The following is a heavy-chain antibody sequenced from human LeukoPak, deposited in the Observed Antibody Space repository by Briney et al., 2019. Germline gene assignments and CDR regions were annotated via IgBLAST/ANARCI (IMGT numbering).Heavy chain of an antibody. CDR3: ARGRYSGYDSFDC. V-gene: IGHV3-7*01. CDR1: GFTFSSHW. J-gene: IGHJ4*02. CDR2: IRQDGSEK. Sequence: GGSLRLSCAASGFTFSSHWMSWVRQAPGKGLEWVANIRQDGSEKYYVDSVKGRSTISRDNAKNSLYLQINSLRVEDTAVYYCARGRYSGYDSFDCWGQGTLVTVSS. D-gene: IGHD5-12*01.